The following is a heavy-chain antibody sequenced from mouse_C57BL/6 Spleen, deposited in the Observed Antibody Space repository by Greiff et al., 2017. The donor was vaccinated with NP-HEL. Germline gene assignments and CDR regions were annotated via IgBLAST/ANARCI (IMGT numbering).Heavy chain of an antibody. V-gene: IGHV1-72*01. CDR3: ARERTTVVAEGYFDV. CDR1: GYTFTSYW. D-gene: IGHD1-1*01. CDR2: IDPNSGGT. J-gene: IGHJ1*03. Sequence: VQLQQPGAELVKPGASVKLSCKASGYTFTSYWMHWVKQRPGRGLEWIGRIDPNSGGTKYNEKFKSKATLTVDKPSSTAYMQLSSLTSEDSAVYYCARERTTVVAEGYFDVWGTGTTVTVSS.